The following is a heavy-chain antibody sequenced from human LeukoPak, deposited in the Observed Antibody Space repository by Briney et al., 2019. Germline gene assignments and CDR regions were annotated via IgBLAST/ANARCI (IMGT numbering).Heavy chain of an antibody. V-gene: IGHV4-4*02. CDR2: IYYSGNT. J-gene: IGHJ4*02. CDR3: AREVRFSMVRGEIDC. D-gene: IGHD3-10*01. Sequence: PSETLSLTCAVSGGSIGSSNWWSWVRQPPGKGLEWIGEIYYSGNTNYNPSLKSRVTISIDKSKNQFSLKLSSVTAADTAVYYCAREVRFSMVRGEIDCWGQGTLVTVSS. CDR1: GGSIGSSNW.